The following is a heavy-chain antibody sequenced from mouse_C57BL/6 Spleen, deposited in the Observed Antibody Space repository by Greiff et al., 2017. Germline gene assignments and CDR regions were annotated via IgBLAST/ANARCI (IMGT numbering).Heavy chain of an antibody. CDR2: ISDGGSYT. Sequence: VESGGGLVKPGGSLKLSCAASGFTFSSYAMSWVRQTPEKRLEWVATISDGGSYTYYPDNVKGRFTISRDNAKNNLYLQMSHLKSEDTAMYYCARGDRYFDVWGTGTTVTVSS. CDR3: ARGDRYFDV. J-gene: IGHJ1*03. CDR1: GFTFSSYA. V-gene: IGHV5-4*03.